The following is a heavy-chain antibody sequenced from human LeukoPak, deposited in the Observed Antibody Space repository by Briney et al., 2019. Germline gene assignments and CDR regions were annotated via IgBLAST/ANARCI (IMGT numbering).Heavy chain of an antibody. CDR3: ARGQITTRSHFDY. V-gene: IGHV1-69*13. D-gene: IGHD3-22*01. CDR2: IIPIFATA. Sequence: SVKVSCTASGGTFSSYAISWVRQAPGQGLEWMGGIIPIFATANYAQKFQGRVTITADESTSTAYMELSSLRSEDTAVYYCARGQITTRSHFDYGGQGTLVTVSS. CDR1: GGTFSSYA. J-gene: IGHJ4*02.